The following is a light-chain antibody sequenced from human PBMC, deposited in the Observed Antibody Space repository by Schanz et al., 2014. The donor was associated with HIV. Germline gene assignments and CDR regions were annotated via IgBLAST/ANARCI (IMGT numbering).Light chain of an antibody. CDR1: SSNIGAGHD. CDR3: AAWDDGLVWV. Sequence: QSVLTQPPSVSGAPGRRVTISCTGSSSNIGAGHDVHWYQQLPGTAPKLLIYGNSNRPSGVPDRFSGSKSGTSASLAISGLQSEDEADYYCAAWDDGLVWVFGGGTKLTVL. CDR2: GNS. V-gene: IGLV1-40*01. J-gene: IGLJ3*02.